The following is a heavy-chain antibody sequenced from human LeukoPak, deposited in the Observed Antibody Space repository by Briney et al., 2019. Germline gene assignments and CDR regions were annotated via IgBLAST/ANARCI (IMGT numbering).Heavy chain of an antibody. Sequence: GGSLRLSCAASGFTFSNYSMNWVRQAPGKGLEWVSLISGSGDGTYYADPVKGRFSISRDNSKNTLYLQMNSLRAEDTAVYYCANSRRLSGSGWYYFDYWGQGTLVTVSS. CDR3: ANSRRLSGSGWYYFDY. D-gene: IGHD6-19*01. CDR2: ISGSGDGT. CDR1: GFTFSNYS. J-gene: IGHJ4*02. V-gene: IGHV3-23*01.